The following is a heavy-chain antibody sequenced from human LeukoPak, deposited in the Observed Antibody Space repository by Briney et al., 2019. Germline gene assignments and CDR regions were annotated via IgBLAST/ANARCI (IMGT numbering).Heavy chain of an antibody. CDR1: GYIFTSYY. V-gene: IGHV1-46*03. CDR3: ARVRSSSPNSYTEV. J-gene: IGHJ6*03. CDR2: INPGGGTA. Sequence: GGSVRVSCKASGYIFTSYYMHWVRQAPGQGLEWMGLINPGGGTATYADKVKGRVTITRDKSKSTLYLEMSSLRSEDTAVYYCARVRSSSPNSYTEVWGKGTTITVSS.